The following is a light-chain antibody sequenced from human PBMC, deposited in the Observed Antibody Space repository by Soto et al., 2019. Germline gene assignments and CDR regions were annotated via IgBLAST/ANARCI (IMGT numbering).Light chain of an antibody. Sequence: QSVLTQPPSASESPGQSVTISCTGTSSDVGGYNYVSWYQQHPGKAPKLMIYEVFKRPSGVPDRFSGSKSGNTASLTVSGLQAEDEADYYCSSYAGTNSYVFGTGTKVTVL. CDR1: SSDVGGYNY. CDR3: SSYAGTNSYV. J-gene: IGLJ1*01. CDR2: EVF. V-gene: IGLV2-8*01.